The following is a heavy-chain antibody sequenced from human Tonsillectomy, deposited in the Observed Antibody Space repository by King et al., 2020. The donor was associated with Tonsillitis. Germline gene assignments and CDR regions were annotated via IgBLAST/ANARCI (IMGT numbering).Heavy chain of an antibody. J-gene: IGHJ6*02. CDR3: ARDYYDTSAYYWLDV. CDR1: GGSINSGDYS. Sequence: VQLQESGPGLVKPSQTLSLTCAVSGGSINSGDYSWSWIRQPPGKGLEWIGYIYYTGRTYYNPSLKSRITISVDTSKNQFSLKLSSVTAADTAVYYCARDYYDTSAYYWLDVWGQGTTVTVSS. V-gene: IGHV4-30-4*07. CDR2: IYYTGRT. D-gene: IGHD3-22*01.